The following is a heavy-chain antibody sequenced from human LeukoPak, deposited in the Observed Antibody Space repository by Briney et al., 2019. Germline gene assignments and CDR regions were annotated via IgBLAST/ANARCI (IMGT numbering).Heavy chain of an antibody. V-gene: IGHV1-46*01. J-gene: IGHJ4*02. Sequence: ASVKVSCKASGYTFTSYYMHWVRQAPGQGLEWMGIINPSGGSTSYAQKFQGRVTMTRDTSTSTVYMELSSLRSEDTAVYYRARSSVPAAMSDYWGQGTLVTVSS. CDR1: GYTFTSYY. D-gene: IGHD2-2*01. CDR3: ARSSVPAAMSDY. CDR2: INPSGGST.